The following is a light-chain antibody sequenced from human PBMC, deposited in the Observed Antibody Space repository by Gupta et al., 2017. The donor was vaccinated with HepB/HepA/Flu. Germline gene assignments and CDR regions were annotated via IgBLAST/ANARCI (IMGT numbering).Light chain of an antibody. CDR1: QSVLSSSDNKNY. CDR3: QQDDTTPRS. V-gene: IGKV4-1*01. J-gene: IGKJ2*04. Sequence: DILMTHSPDSLSVSLRERAPINCKSSQSVLSSSDNKNYLTWYQQKPGQPPKLLISWVSTREPGVPDRFSGSWSGTDFTLTISSLQAEDVAVYYCQQDDTTPRSFGQGTKLEIK. CDR2: WVS.